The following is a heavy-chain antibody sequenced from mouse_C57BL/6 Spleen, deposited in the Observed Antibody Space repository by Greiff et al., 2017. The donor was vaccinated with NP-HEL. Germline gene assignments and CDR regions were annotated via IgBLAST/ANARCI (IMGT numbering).Heavy chain of an antibody. Sequence: VQGVESGAELVRPGASVTLSCKASGYTFTDYEMHWVKQTPVHGLEWIGAIDPETGGTAYNQKFKGKAILTADKSSSTAYMELRSLTSEDSAVYYCTRWGGSNPFAYWGQGTLVTVSA. CDR3: TRWGGSNPFAY. D-gene: IGHD1-1*01. CDR2: IDPETGGT. CDR1: GYTFTDYE. J-gene: IGHJ3*01. V-gene: IGHV1-15*01.